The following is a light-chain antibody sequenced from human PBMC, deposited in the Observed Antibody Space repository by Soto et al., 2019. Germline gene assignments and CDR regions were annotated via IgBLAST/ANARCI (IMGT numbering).Light chain of an antibody. J-gene: IGKJ1*01. CDR3: QHYNSYSEA. CDR2: KAS. Sequence: DIQMTQSPSTLPASVGDRVTITCRASQSISSWLAWYQQKPGKAPKLLIYKASTLKSGVPSRFSGSGSGTDCPLTISSLQPDDFATYHCQHYNSYSEALGQGTKVDIK. CDR1: QSISSW. V-gene: IGKV1-5*03.